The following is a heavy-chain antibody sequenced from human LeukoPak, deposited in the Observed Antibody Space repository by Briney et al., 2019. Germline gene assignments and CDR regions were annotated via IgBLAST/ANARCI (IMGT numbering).Heavy chain of an antibody. Sequence: GGSLRLSCAGSGFIFGSYWMSWVRQAPGKGLEWVANIKQDGSGKYYVDSVKGRFTVSRDNDKNSLYLEMNRLRAEDTAMYFCARTYCSGGSCYLFSYYYYGMDVWGQGTTVTVSS. CDR2: IKQDGSGK. J-gene: IGHJ6*02. CDR3: ARTYCSGGSCYLFSYYYYGMDV. D-gene: IGHD2-15*01. CDR1: GFIFGSYW. V-gene: IGHV3-7*01.